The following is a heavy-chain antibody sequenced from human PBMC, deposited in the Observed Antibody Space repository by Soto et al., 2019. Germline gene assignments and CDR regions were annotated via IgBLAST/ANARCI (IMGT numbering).Heavy chain of an antibody. J-gene: IGHJ4*02. V-gene: IGHV1-46*03. CDR2: INPSGGST. CDR3: ATPSYWNDPNPFDY. D-gene: IGHD1-1*01. CDR1: GYTFTSYG. Sequence: GASVKVSCKASGYTFTSYGISWVRQAPGQGLEWMGIINPSGGSTSYAQKFQGRVTMTRDTSTSTVYMELSSLRSEDTAVYYCATPSYWNDPNPFDYWGQGTLVTVSS.